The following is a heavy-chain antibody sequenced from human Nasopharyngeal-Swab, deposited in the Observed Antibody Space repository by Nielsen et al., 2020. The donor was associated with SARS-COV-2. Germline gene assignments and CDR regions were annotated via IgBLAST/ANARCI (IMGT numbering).Heavy chain of an antibody. CDR1: GFTFSSYS. D-gene: IGHD5-24*01. J-gene: IGHJ3*02. CDR2: ISSSSSYI. Sequence: GGSLQISCAASGFTFSSYSMNWVRQAPGKGLEWVSSISSSSSYIYYADSVKGRFTISRDNAKNSLYLQMNSLRAEDTAVYYCARDGRRWGDGYNYNPTDAFDIWGQGTMVTVSS. V-gene: IGHV3-21*01. CDR3: ARDGRRWGDGYNYNPTDAFDI.